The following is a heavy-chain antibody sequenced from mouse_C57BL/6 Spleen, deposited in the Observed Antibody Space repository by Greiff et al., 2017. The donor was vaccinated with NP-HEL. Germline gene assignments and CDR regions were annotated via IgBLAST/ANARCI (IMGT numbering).Heavy chain of an antibody. J-gene: IGHJ4*01. D-gene: IGHD2-4*01. V-gene: IGHV3-6*01. CDR2: ISYDGSN. CDR3: AREGDYDVEAMDY. CDR1: GYSITSGYY. Sequence: EVQRVESGPGLVKPSQSLSLTCSVTGYSITSGYYWNWIRQFPGNKLEWMGYISYDGSNNYNPSLKNRISITRDTSKNQFFLKLNSVTTEDTATYYCAREGDYDVEAMDYWGQGTSVTVSS.